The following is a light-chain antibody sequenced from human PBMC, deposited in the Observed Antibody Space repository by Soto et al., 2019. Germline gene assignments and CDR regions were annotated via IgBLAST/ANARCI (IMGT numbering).Light chain of an antibody. Sequence: DIQMTQSPSSLSASVGDRVTITCQASHDISKYLSWYQQKPGKAPKLLIYDASDLETGVPTRFSGSGSGTDFTFTIRSLQPEDIATYYCQHYDNLPAFGGGTKVDIK. V-gene: IGKV1-33*01. CDR1: HDISKY. J-gene: IGKJ4*01. CDR2: DAS. CDR3: QHYDNLPA.